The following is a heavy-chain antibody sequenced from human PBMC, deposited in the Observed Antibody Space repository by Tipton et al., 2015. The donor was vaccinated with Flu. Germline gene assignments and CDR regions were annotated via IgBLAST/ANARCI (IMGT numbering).Heavy chain of an antibody. CDR3: ARRDYSNYVSEPKNWFDS. V-gene: IGHV4-61*01. CDR2: IYYSGST. CDR1: GDSISRGSYY. Sequence: TLSLTCTVSGDSISRGSYYWIWIRQPPGKGLEWIGYIYYSGSTNYNPSLKSRVTISIDRSKNQFSLNLKSVTAADVAVYYCARRDYSNYVSEPKNWFDSWGQGSLVPVSS. D-gene: IGHD4-11*01. J-gene: IGHJ5*01.